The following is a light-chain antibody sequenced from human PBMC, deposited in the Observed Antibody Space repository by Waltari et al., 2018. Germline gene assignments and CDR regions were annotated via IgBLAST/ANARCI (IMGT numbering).Light chain of an antibody. Sequence: SYELTQPPSVSVSPGQTARITCSGDALSKKYAYWYQQKSGQAPVLVIYEDLKRPPGIPERFSGASSGTTATLTISGAHVDDEADYYCYSTDFSGHDRVFGGGTKLTIL. CDR1: ALSKKY. J-gene: IGLJ3*02. CDR2: EDL. V-gene: IGLV3-10*01. CDR3: YSTDFSGHDRV.